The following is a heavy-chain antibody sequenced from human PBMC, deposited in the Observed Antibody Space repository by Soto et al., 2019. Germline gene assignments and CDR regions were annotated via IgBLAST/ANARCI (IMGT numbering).Heavy chain of an antibody. D-gene: IGHD4-17*01. CDR3: SSHDDYSDSQYYGMDV. CDR2: IDPSDSYT. V-gene: IGHV5-10-1*01. CDR1: GYSFTSYW. Sequence: GESLKTSWXGSGYSFTSYWISLGRQIPGKGLEWMGRIDPSDSYTNYSPSFQGHDAISANKTISTAYLQWSSLKASDTDMYDVSSHDDYSDSQYYGMDVWGQGTTVTVS. J-gene: IGHJ6*02.